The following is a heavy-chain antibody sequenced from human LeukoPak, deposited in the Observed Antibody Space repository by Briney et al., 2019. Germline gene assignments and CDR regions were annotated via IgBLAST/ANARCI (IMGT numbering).Heavy chain of an antibody. Sequence: GGSLRLSCAASGFTFSSYWMSWVRQAPGKGLEWVANIKKDGSEKYYVDSVKGRFTISRDNAKTSLYLQMNSLRAEDTAVYYCARHLSGVTGYTYGRGIDYWGQGSLVTVSS. V-gene: IGHV3-7*01. CDR3: ARHLSGVTGYTYGRGIDY. CDR2: IKKDGSEK. J-gene: IGHJ4*02. CDR1: GFTFSSYW. D-gene: IGHD5-18*01.